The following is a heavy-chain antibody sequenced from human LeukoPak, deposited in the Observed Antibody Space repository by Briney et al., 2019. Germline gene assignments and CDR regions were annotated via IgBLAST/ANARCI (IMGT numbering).Heavy chain of an antibody. CDR3: ARVPLSRKDGYNYTY. V-gene: IGHV7-4-1*02. J-gene: IGHJ4*02. D-gene: IGHD5-24*01. Sequence: ASVKVSCKASGYTFTNYAMSWVRQAPGQGLEWMGWINTNTGNPTYAQGFTGRFVFSLDTSVSTAYLQISGLKTEDTAVYCCARVPLSRKDGYNYTYWGQGTLVTVSS. CDR1: GYTFTNYA. CDR2: INTNTGNP.